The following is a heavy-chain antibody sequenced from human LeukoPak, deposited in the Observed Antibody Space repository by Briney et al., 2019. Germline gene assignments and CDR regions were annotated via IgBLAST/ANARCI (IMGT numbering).Heavy chain of an antibody. Sequence: SETLSLTCAVYGGSFSGYYWSWIRQPPGKGLEWIGEINHSGSTNYNPSLKSRVTISVDTSKNQFSLKLSSVTAADTAVYYCAREAHGNGDWFDPWGQGTLVTVSS. V-gene: IGHV4-34*01. CDR2: INHSGST. J-gene: IGHJ5*02. CDR1: GGSFSGYY. D-gene: IGHD3-10*01. CDR3: AREAHGNGDWFDP.